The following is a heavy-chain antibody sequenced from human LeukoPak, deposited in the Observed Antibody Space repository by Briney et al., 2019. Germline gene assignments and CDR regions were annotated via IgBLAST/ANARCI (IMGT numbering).Heavy chain of an antibody. CDR1: GFTFSSYW. Sequence: PGGSLRLSCAASGFTFSSYWMHWVRQAPGKGLVWVSRITSDGGGTSYSDSVKGRFTISRDNAKNTLYLQMNSLRAEDTAVYYCATLVRGVIIIDYWGQGTLVTVSS. J-gene: IGHJ4*02. CDR3: ATLVRGVIIIDY. V-gene: IGHV3-74*01. D-gene: IGHD3-10*01. CDR2: ITSDGGGT.